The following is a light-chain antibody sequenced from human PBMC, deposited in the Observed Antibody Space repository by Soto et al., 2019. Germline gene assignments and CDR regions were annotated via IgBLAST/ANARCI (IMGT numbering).Light chain of an antibody. J-gene: IGLJ3*02. CDR3: ATWDDSLSAWV. CDR2: KNY. V-gene: IGLV1-47*01. CDR1: SSNIGSTY. Sequence: QLVLTQPPSASGTPGQRVTISCSGGSSNIGSTYVYWYQHLPGTAPKLLIYKNYQRPSGVPDRFSGSKSGTSASLAISGLRSEDEADYYCATWDDSLSAWVFGGGTQLTVL.